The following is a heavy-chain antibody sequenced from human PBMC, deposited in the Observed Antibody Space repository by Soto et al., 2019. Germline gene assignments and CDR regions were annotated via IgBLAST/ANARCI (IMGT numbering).Heavy chain of an antibody. CDR2: IYSGGST. CDR3: ARGGSYSSSIDY. J-gene: IGHJ4*02. D-gene: IGHD3-16*01. CDR1: GFTVSSN. Sequence: GGSLRLSCATSGFTVSSNMRWVRQAPGKGLEGDSVIYSGGSTYYADSVKDRFFISRDNSKKTLYLQMNNLRAEATALYYCARGGSYSSSIDYWGQGTLVTVSS. V-gene: IGHV3-66*01.